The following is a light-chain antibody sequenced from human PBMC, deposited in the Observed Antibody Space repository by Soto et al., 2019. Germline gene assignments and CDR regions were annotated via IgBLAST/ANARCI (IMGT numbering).Light chain of an antibody. V-gene: IGKV3-20*01. J-gene: IGKJ1*01. CDR1: QSISSSY. CDR3: QQYGTSPWT. Sequence: EIVLTQSPGTLSLSPGERATLSCRASQSISSSYLAWYQQKPGQAPRLLINGASGRAVGIPDNFSGSGSGTDFTLTISRLEPEDFAVYYCQQYGTSPWTFGQGTKVEIK. CDR2: GAS.